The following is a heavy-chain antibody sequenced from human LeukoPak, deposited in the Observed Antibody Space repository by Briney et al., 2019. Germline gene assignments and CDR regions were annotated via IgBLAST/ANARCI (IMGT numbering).Heavy chain of an antibody. CDR3: ARDGIAAAGTHNFDY. CDR1: GFTFRSYA. J-gene: IGHJ4*02. CDR2: ISYDGSNK. D-gene: IGHD6-13*01. Sequence: PGGSLRLSCAASGFTFRSYAMHWVRQAPGKGLEWVAVISYDGSNKYYADSVKGRFTISRDISKNTLYLQMNSLRAEDTAVYYCARDGIAAAGTHNFDYWGQGTLVTVSS. V-gene: IGHV3-30*04.